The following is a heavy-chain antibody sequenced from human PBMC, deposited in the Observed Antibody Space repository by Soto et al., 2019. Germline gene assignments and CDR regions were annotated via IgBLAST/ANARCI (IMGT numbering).Heavy chain of an antibody. CDR2: IVVGSGNT. D-gene: IGHD3-22*01. CDR3: AADMYYYDSSGYLGFDY. Sequence: GASVKVSCKASGFTFTSSAVQWVRQARGQRLEWIGWIVVGSGNTNYAQKFQERVTTTRDMSTSTAYMELSSLRSEDTAVYYCAADMYYYDSSGYLGFDYWGQGTLVTVSS. CDR1: GFTFTSSA. V-gene: IGHV1-58*01. J-gene: IGHJ4*02.